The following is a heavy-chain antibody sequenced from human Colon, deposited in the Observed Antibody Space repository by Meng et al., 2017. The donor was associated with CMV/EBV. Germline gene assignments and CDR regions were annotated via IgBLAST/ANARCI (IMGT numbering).Heavy chain of an antibody. D-gene: IGHD6-6*01. CDR2: INSSGGST. CDR1: GYTFTNYY. Sequence: ASVKVSCKASGYTFTNYYMHWVRQAPGQGYEWMGVINSSGGSTSHAQKFQGRLTMTRDTSTSTVYMELSSLRSEDTAVYYCARGSAGEQLVQPFDYWGQGTLVTVSS. V-gene: IGHV1-46*01. CDR3: ARGSAGEQLVQPFDY. J-gene: IGHJ4*02.